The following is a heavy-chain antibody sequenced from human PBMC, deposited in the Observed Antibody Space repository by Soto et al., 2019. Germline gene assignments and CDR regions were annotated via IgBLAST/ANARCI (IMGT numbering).Heavy chain of an antibody. CDR1: GFNFGNNW. V-gene: IGHV3-74*01. CDR2: MNSDGRIT. CDR3: ATAEVDY. J-gene: IGHJ4*02. Sequence: HPGGSLRLSCAASGFNFGNNWMHWVRQAPGKGLEWVSRMNSDGRITNYADSVKGRFTVSRDNAKNTLYLQMNSLRAEDTAVYYCATAEVDYWGPGTLVTV.